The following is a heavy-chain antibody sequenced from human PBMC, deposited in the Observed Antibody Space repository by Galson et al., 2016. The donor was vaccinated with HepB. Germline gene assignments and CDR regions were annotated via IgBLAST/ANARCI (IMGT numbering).Heavy chain of an antibody. Sequence: SLRLSCAASGFIFSTYGMHWVRQAPGKGLEWVALISTDESNKYYGDSVKGRFTISRGNSKNTLYLQMNSLRADDTAVYYCARGLRWYWYLDLWGRGTLVTVSS. V-gene: IGHV3-30*03. J-gene: IGHJ2*01. D-gene: IGHD4-23*01. CDR3: ARGLRWYWYLDL. CDR2: ISTDESNK. CDR1: GFIFSTYG.